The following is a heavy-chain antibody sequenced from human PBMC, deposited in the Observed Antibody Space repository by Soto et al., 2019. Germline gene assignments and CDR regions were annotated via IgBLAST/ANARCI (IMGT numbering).Heavy chain of an antibody. CDR1: GGSISVYY. D-gene: IGHD1-26*01. V-gene: IGHV4-59*01. J-gene: IGHJ4*02. CDR2: IYDSGSP. Sequence: QVQLQESGPGQVKPSETLSLKCTISGGSISVYYWSWIRQPPGQALEWIGYIYDSGSPYYNPSLRSRVIISADTSKNQLSLELTSAPAADTAVYYCARGVGSSPPRYWGRGTLVTVSS. CDR3: ARGVGSSPPRY.